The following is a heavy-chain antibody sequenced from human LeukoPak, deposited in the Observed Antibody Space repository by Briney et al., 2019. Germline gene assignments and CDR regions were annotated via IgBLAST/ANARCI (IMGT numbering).Heavy chain of an antibody. V-gene: IGHV1-2*02. CDR1: GGTFSSYA. CDR2: VNPNNGDT. J-gene: IGHJ4*02. CDR3: ARDSRVTNGDY. D-gene: IGHD3-10*01. Sequence: ASVKVSCKASGGTFSSYAISWVRQAPGQGLEWVGLVNPNNGDTKYAQKFQGRVTMTRDTSVSTSYMELSGLKSDDTAIYYCARDSRVTNGDYWGQGTLVTVSS.